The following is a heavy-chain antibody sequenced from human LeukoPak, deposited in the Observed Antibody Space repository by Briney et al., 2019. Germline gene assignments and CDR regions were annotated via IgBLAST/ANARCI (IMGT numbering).Heavy chain of an antibody. Sequence: PGGSLRLSCAASGFTFSSYSMNWVRQAPGKGLEWVSYISSSSSTIYYADSVKGRFTISRDNAKNSLYLQMNSLRAEDTAVYYCATLVVPAASDFDYWGQGTLVTVSS. CDR2: ISSSSSTI. V-gene: IGHV3-48*01. D-gene: IGHD2-2*01. CDR1: GFTFSSYS. CDR3: ATLVVPAASDFDY. J-gene: IGHJ4*02.